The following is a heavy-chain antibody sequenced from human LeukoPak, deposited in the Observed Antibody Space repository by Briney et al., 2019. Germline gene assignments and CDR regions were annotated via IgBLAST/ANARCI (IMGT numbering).Heavy chain of an antibody. CDR1: GFTFSGYA. Sequence: PGGSLRLSCAVSGFTFSGYALSWVRQAPGKGLQWVSGVSDSGGSTYYAASVKGRFTISRTNSKNTLYLQMNSLRAEDTAVYYCAKGDGYNYDNWFDPWGQGTLVTVSS. CDR2: VSDSGGST. CDR3: AKGDGYNYDNWFDP. J-gene: IGHJ5*02. D-gene: IGHD5-24*01. V-gene: IGHV3-23*01.